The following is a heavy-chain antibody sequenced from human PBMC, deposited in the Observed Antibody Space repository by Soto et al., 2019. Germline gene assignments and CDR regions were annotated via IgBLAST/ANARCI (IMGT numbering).Heavy chain of an antibody. Sequence: WGSLRLSCAASGFTFINAWIIFFRHSPFKWLEWVGRIKSKTDGGTTDYAAPVKGRFTISRDDSKNTLYLQMNSLKTEDTAVYYCTTDKWTVYYDSSGYPYWGQGTLVTVSS. D-gene: IGHD3-22*01. CDR2: IKSKTDGGTT. CDR3: TTDKWTVYYDSSGYPY. CDR1: GFTFINAW. J-gene: IGHJ4*02. V-gene: IGHV3-15*01.